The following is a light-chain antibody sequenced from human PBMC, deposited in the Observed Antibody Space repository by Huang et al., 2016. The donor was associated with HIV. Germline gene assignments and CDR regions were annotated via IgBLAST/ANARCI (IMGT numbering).Light chain of an antibody. V-gene: IGKV3-20*01. Sequence: EIVLTQSPGTLSLSPGERATLSCRASQSISNNFLAWYQQKLGQAPRLLIVGASTRASGIPDRFSGGGSGTDFTLTINSLEPEDFAIYYCQHYDNSPPWTFGQGTKVEIK. CDR1: QSISNNF. J-gene: IGKJ1*01. CDR3: QHYDNSPPWT. CDR2: GAS.